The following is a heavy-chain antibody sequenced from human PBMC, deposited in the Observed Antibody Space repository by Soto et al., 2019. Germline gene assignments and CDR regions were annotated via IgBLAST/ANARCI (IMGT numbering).Heavy chain of an antibody. D-gene: IGHD2-21*02. CDR3: ARGQRYCGGDCYWRYYYGMDV. CDR2: INHSGST. V-gene: IGHV4-34*01. CDR1: GGSFSGYY. J-gene: IGHJ6*02. Sequence: SETLSLTCAVYGGSFSGYYWSWIRQPPGKGLEWIGEINHSGSTNYNPSLKSRVTISVDTSKNQFSLKLSSVTAANTAVYYCARGQRYCGGDCYWRYYYGMDVWGQGTTVTV.